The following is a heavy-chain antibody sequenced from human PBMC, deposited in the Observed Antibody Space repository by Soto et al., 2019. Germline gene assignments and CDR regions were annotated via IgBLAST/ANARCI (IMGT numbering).Heavy chain of an antibody. CDR2: IKQDGSEK. D-gene: IGHD5-18*01. V-gene: IGHV3-7*01. CDR1: GFSFSDYW. J-gene: IGHJ6*02. CDR3: ARDLGTARVGFHYGMAV. Sequence: AGGSLRLSCAASGFSFSDYWMTWFRQAPGKGLEWVANIKQDGSEKYYVDSVEGRFTISRVNAKNSLFLQMYGLRAEDTAVYYCARDLGTARVGFHYGMAVWGQGTTVTVS.